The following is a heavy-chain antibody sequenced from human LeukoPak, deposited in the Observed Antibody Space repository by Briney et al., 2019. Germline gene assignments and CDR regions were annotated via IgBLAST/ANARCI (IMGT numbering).Heavy chain of an antibody. J-gene: IGHJ4*02. CDR2: ISSSSSTI. V-gene: IGHV3-48*01. D-gene: IGHD6-6*01. CDR1: GFTFSSYS. Sequence: PGGSLRLSCAASGFTFSSYSMNWVRQAPGKGLEWVSYISSSSSTIYYADSVKGRFTISRDNAKNSLYLQMNSLRAEDTAVYYCARSEYSSSGKDWGQGTLVTVSS. CDR3: ARSEYSSSGKD.